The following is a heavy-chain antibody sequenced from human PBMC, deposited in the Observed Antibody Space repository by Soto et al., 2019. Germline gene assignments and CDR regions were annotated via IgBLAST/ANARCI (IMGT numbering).Heavy chain of an antibody. V-gene: IGHV4-30-2*01. CDR2: IYHTGTT. J-gene: IGHJ5*02. D-gene: IGHD3-22*01. CDR1: CGSINSGGYS. Sequence: SETLSLTCTVSCGSINSGGYSWTLIRQPPGKGLEWIGFIYHTGTTYYNPSLKSRVTISVDRSKNQFSLKLNSVTAADTAVYYCARGVNYYDSSGSSWFDPWGQGALVTVSS. CDR3: ARGVNYYDSSGSSWFDP.